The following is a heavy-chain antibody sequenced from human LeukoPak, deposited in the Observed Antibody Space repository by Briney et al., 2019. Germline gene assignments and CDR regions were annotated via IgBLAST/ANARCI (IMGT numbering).Heavy chain of an antibody. CDR1: GFTFSSYA. CDR3: ARGYSYGFDY. CDR2: ISYDGSNK. J-gene: IGHJ4*02. V-gene: IGHV3-30*14. Sequence: PGGSLRLSCVASGFTFSSYAMHWVRQAPGKGLEWVAVISYDGSNKCYADSVKGRFTISRDNSKNTLDLQMNSLRAEDTAVYYCARGYSYGFDYWGQGTLVTVSS. D-gene: IGHD5-18*01.